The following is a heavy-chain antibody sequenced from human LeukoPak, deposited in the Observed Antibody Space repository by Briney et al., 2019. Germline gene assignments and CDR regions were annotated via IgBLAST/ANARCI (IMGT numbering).Heavy chain of an antibody. V-gene: IGHV4-59*01. CDR3: ARGDFWSGATTD. CDR2: IYYTGRA. D-gene: IGHD3-3*01. CDR1: GGSISRYY. Sequence: SGTLSLTCTVSGGSISRYYRSWIRQPPGTGLEWIAYIYYTGRADYNPSLKSRVSMSVDTSKNQFSLRVNSMTAADTAVYYCARGDFWSGATTDWGQGTLVTVSS. J-gene: IGHJ4*02.